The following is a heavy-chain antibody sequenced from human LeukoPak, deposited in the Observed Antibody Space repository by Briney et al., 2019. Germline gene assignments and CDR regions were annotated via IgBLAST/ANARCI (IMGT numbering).Heavy chain of an antibody. J-gene: IGHJ5*02. Sequence: GASVKVSCKASGYTFTSYDINWVRQATGQGLEWMGWMNPNSGNTGYAQKFQGRVTITRNTSISTAYMELSSLRSEDTAVYYCARDVVVVPAAIWFDPWGQGTLVTVSS. CDR2: MNPNSGNT. CDR1: GYTFTSYD. D-gene: IGHD2-2*02. CDR3: ARDVVVVPAAIWFDP. V-gene: IGHV1-8*03.